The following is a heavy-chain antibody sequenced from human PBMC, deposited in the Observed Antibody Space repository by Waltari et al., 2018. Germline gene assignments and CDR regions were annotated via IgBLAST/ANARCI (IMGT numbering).Heavy chain of an antibody. D-gene: IGHD1-1*01. Sequence: QVQLVQSGSELKKPGASVKVSCKASGYTFPSYAMNWVRQAPGQGLEWMGWINTTTGNPTYAQGYTGRFVFCLDTSVSTAYLQISSLKAEDTAVYYCARGVEMEPQDAFDIWGQGTMVTVSS. CDR2: INTTTGNP. V-gene: IGHV7-4-1*02. CDR3: ARGVEMEPQDAFDI. J-gene: IGHJ3*02. CDR1: GYTFPSYA.